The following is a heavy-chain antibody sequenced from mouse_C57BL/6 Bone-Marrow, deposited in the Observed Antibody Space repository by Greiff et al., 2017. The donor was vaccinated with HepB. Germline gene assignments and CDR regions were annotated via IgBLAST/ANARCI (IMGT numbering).Heavy chain of an antibody. CDR3: AITGYDGAMDY. Sequence: QVQLKQPGAELVKPGASVKLSCKASGYTFTSYWMHWVKQRPGRGLEWIGRIDPNSGGTKYTEKFKSKATLTVDKPSSTAYMQRSSLTSEDSAVYYCAITGYDGAMDYWGQGTSVTVSS. J-gene: IGHJ4*01. CDR2: IDPNSGGT. D-gene: IGHD2-2*01. CDR1: GYTFTSYW. V-gene: IGHV1-72*01.